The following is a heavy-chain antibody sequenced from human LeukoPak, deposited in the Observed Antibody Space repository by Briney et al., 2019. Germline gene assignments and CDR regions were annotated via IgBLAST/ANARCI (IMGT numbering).Heavy chain of an antibody. V-gene: IGHV3-23*01. J-gene: IGHJ4*02. CDR1: GFTSIAYA. CDR3: AKTRPLDSSSWSHGDY. Sequence: GGSLRLSCVGSGFTSIAYALTWARQAPGKGLEWVSAISGSGDSTYYGDSVKGRFTISRDNSKNTLYLQMNSLRAEDTAVYYCAKTRPLDSSSWSHGDYWGQGTLVTVSS. D-gene: IGHD6-13*01. CDR2: ISGSGDST.